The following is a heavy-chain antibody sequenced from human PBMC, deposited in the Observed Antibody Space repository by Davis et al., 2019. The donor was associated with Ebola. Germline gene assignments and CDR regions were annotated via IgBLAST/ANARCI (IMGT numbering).Heavy chain of an antibody. CDR1: GFTFSSYA. Sequence: PGGSLRLSCAASGFTFSSYAMSWVRQAPGKGLEWVSAISGSGGSTYYADSVKGRFTISRDNSKNTLYLQMNSLRAEDTAVYYCAKHSYGYLFLVGWFDPWGQGTLVTVSS. D-gene: IGHD5-18*01. J-gene: IGHJ5*02. CDR3: AKHSYGYLFLVGWFDP. CDR2: ISGSGGST. V-gene: IGHV3-23*01.